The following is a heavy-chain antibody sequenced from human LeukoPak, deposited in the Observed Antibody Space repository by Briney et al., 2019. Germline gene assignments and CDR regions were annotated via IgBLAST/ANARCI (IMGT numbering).Heavy chain of an antibody. V-gene: IGHV3-7*03. D-gene: IGHD2-21*02. J-gene: IGHJ4*02. CDR1: GFPFSSYW. CDR2: IKQDGSDK. Sequence: GGSLRLSCAASGFPFSSYWMTWVRQAPGKGLEWVANIKQDGSDKYYVDSVKGRFTISRDNAKNSLYLQMNSLRAEDTAVYYCARDGDGCDYWGQGTLVTVSS. CDR3: ARDGDGCDY.